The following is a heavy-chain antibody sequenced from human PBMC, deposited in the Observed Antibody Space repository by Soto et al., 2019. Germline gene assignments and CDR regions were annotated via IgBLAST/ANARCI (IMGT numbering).Heavy chain of an antibody. CDR1: GGSISSGGSS. D-gene: IGHD1-26*01. V-gene: IGHV4-30-2*01. CDR2: ISHSGST. CDR3: ARGGGIIVGTTAFDY. J-gene: IGHJ4*02. Sequence: SETLSLTCAVSGGSISSGGSSWSWIRQPLGKGLEWIGYISHSGSTYYNPSLKSRATISGDTSKNQFSLKLRSVTAADTAVYYCARGGGIIVGTTAFDYWGQGALVTVS.